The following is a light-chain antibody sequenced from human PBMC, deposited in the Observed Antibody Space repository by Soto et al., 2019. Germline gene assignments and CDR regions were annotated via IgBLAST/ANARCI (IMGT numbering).Light chain of an antibody. J-gene: IGKJ1*01. CDR3: QQSHNWPRT. CDR2: EAS. Sequence: EIVLRQSPGTLSLSPGERATLSCRASRSVTTFLAWYQQRPGQAPRLLISEASNRAAGIPARFSGSGSGTDFTLTISSLEPEDFAVYYCQQSHNWPRTFGQGTKVDI. CDR1: RSVTTF. V-gene: IGKV3-11*01.